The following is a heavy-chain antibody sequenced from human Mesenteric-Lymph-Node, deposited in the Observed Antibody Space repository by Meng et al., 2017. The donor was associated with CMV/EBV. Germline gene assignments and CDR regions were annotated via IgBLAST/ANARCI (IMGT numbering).Heavy chain of an antibody. V-gene: IGHV1-46*01. D-gene: IGHD3-3*01. J-gene: IGHJ4*02. CDR2: INPSGGST. CDR1: GYTFTSYY. Sequence: ASVKVSCKASGYTFTSYYMHWVRQAPGQGLEWMGIINPSGGSTSYAQKFQGRVTMTRDTSTSTVYMELSSLRSEDTAVYYCARDLEAFWNGYPQNTFDYWGQGTLVTVSS. CDR3: ARDLEAFWNGYPQNTFDY.